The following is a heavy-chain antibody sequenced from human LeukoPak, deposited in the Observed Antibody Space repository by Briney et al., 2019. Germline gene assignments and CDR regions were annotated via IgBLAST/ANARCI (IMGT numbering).Heavy chain of an antibody. J-gene: IGHJ4*02. CDR2: ICYSGST. V-gene: IGHV4-39*01. D-gene: IGHD6-19*01. Sequence: PSETLSLTCTVSGGSISSSSYCWGWIRQPPGKGLEWIGNICYSGSTHYNPSLKSRVIISVDTSKNQFSLKLSSVTAADTAVYYCARVRSPHSSGRGPISDYWGQGTLVTVSS. CDR1: GGSISSSSYC. CDR3: ARVRSPHSSGRGPISDY.